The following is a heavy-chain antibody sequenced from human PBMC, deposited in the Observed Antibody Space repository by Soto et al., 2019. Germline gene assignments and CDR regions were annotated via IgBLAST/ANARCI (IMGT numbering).Heavy chain of an antibody. D-gene: IGHD2-21*02. CDR3: ARGGGFCGADCYKGGIDY. V-gene: IGHV3-30-3*01. J-gene: IGHJ4*02. Sequence: GGSLRLSCAASGFTFSPYTMHWVRQAPGKGLEWVAVISYDGSDKYYAGSVRGRFTISRDNSKNTLFLQMNSLRAEDTALYYCARGGGFCGADCYKGGIDYWGQGALVTVSS. CDR2: ISYDGSDK. CDR1: GFTFSPYT.